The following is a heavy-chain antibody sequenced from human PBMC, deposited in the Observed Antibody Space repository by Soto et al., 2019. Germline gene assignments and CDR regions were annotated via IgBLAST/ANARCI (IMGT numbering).Heavy chain of an antibody. CDR2: IYYSGST. CDR1: GGSISSYY. J-gene: IGHJ6*03. V-gene: IGHV4-59*08. D-gene: IGHD3-3*01. Sequence: PSETLSLTCTVSGGSISSYYWSWIRQPPGKGLEWIGYIYYSGSTNYNPSLKSRVTISVDTSKNQFSLKLSSVTAADTAVYYCARHAGDFWSGYYYYYYYMDVWGKGTTVTVSS. CDR3: ARHAGDFWSGYYYYYYYMDV.